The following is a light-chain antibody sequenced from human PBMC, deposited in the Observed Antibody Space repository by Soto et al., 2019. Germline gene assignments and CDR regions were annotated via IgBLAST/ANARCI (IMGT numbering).Light chain of an antibody. Sequence: DIQMTQSPSSLSASVGDRVTITCQASQDINNYLNWFQQKPGQAPKLLIYDASNLQTGVPSRFSGSGSGTEFTLTISSLQPDDFATYYCQHYNSYSEAFGQGTKVELK. CDR3: QHYNSYSEA. J-gene: IGKJ1*01. CDR2: DAS. CDR1: QDINNY. V-gene: IGKV1-33*01.